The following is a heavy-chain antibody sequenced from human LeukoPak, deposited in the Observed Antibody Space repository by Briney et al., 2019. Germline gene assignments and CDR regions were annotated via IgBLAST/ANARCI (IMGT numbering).Heavy chain of an antibody. J-gene: IGHJ6*03. CDR3: ARGKRPTRNYDFWSGASYYYYMDV. V-gene: IGHV4-39*01. Sequence: SETLSLTCTVSGGSISSSSYYWGWIRQPPGKGLEWIGSIYCGSTYYNPSLKSRVTISVDTSKNQFSLKLSSVTAADTAVYYCARGKRPTRNYDFWSGASYYYYMDVWGKGTTVTVSS. CDR2: IYCGST. CDR1: GGSISSSSYY. D-gene: IGHD3-3*01.